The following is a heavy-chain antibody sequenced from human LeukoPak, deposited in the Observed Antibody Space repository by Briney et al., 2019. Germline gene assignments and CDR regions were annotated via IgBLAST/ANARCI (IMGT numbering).Heavy chain of an antibody. CDR1: GYSISIANW. CDR3: AGHHPRNTVDF. V-gene: IGHV4-28*01. D-gene: IGHD2/OR15-2a*01. J-gene: IGHJ4*02. CDR2: IYNTGST. Sequence: PSDTLSLTCAVSGYSISIANWWGWIRQSPGRGLEWIGYIYNTGSTHYNPSLTSRVTMSVDKSKNQFSLKLTSVTAADTAVYYCAGHHPRNTVDFWGQGTLVTVSS.